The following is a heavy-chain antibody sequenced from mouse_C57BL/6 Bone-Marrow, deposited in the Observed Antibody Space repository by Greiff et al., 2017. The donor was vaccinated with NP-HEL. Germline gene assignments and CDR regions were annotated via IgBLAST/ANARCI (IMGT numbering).Heavy chain of an antibody. J-gene: IGHJ4*01. D-gene: IGHD1-1*01. V-gene: IGHV2-2*01. CDR3: AIYGSSGGYAMDY. CDR2: IWSGGST. Sequence: VHVKQSGPGLVQPSQSLSITCTVSGFSLTSYGVNWVRQSPGKGLAWLGVIWSGGSTDYNAAFISRLSISKDNSKSQVFFKMNSLQADDTAIYYCAIYGSSGGYAMDYWGQGTSVTVSS. CDR1: GFSLTSYG.